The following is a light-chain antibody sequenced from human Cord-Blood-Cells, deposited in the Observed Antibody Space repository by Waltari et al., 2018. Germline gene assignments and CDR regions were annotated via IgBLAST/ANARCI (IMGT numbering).Light chain of an antibody. CDR1: SSDVGSYTL. CDR3: CSYAGSSTWV. Sequence: QSALPQPASVSGSPGQSITIPCTGTSSDVGSYTLFSWYQQHTGKAPKLMIYEGSKRPSGVSNRFSGSKSGNTASPTISGLQAEDEADYYCCSYAGSSTWVFGGGTKLTVI. CDR2: EGS. V-gene: IGLV2-23*01. J-gene: IGLJ2*01.